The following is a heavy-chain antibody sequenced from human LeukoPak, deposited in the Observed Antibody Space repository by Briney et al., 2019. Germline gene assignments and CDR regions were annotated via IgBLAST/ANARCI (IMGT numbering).Heavy chain of an antibody. J-gene: IGHJ4*02. CDR3: AREGSGYDQPHYFDY. CDR1: GFTFSSYS. Sequence: PGGSLRLSCAASGFTFSSYSMNWVRQAPGKGLEWVSSISSSSSYIYYADSVKGRFTISRDNAKNSLYLQMNSLRAEDTAVYYCAREGSGYDQPHYFDYWGQGTLVTVSS. D-gene: IGHD5-12*01. CDR2: ISSSSSYI. V-gene: IGHV3-21*04.